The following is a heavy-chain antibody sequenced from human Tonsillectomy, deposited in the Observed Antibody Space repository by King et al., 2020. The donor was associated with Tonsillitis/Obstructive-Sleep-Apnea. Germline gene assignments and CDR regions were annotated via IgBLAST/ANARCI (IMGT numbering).Heavy chain of an antibody. D-gene: IGHD3-16*02. Sequence: VQLVESGGGLVQPGGSLRPSCAASGFTVSSNHMSWVRQAPGKGLEWVSAIYSGGNIHYADSVKGRFTISRDNSKNTLYVQMNSLRAEDTAVYYCARGLVNPGYFDYWGQGTLVTVSS. CDR1: GFTVSSNH. J-gene: IGHJ4*02. V-gene: IGHV3-66*01. CDR2: IYSGGNI. CDR3: ARGLVNPGYFDY.